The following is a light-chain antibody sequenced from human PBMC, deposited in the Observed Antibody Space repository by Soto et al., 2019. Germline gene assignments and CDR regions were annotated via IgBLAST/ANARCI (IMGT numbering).Light chain of an antibody. CDR1: QSVISSH. CDR2: GAS. CDR3: QHHNNWPPLT. V-gene: IGKV3D-15*01. Sequence: ERISTPSPPTPSWSHGERATLSCRPSQSVISSHLAWYQQKPGHAPMLLISGASIMATGVPDRFTGSGSGTEFTLTISSLQPEDFAGYYCQHHNNWPPLTFG. J-gene: IGKJ4*01.